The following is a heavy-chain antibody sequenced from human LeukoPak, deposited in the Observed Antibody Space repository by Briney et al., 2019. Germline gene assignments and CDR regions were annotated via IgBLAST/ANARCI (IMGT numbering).Heavy chain of an antibody. CDR1: GFTFSSYE. Sequence: PGGSLRLSCAASGFTFSSYEMNWVRQAPGKGLEWVSYISSSGSTIYYADSVKGRFTISRDNAKNSLYLQMNSLRAEDTAVYYCVRETDYGDYWGQGTLVTVSS. D-gene: IGHD1-1*01. J-gene: IGHJ4*02. CDR3: VRETDYGDY. V-gene: IGHV3-48*03. CDR2: ISSSGSTI.